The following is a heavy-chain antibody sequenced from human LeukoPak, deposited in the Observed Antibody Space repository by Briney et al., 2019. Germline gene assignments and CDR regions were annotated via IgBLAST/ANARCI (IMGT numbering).Heavy chain of an antibody. Sequence: GASVKVSCKASGYTFTSYGISWVRQAPGQGLEWMGSISAYNGNTNYAQKLQGRVTMTANTSISTAYMELNNLRSEDTAVYYCARLVGCGSTNCYSPDNWFDPWGQGTLVTVSS. CDR2: ISAYNGNT. V-gene: IGHV1-18*01. J-gene: IGHJ5*02. CDR1: GYTFTSYG. CDR3: ARLVGCGSTNCYSPDNWFDP. D-gene: IGHD2-2*01.